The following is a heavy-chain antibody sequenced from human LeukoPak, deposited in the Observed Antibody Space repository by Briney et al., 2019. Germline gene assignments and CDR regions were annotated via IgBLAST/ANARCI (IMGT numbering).Heavy chain of an antibody. Sequence: ASVKVSCKASGYTFTGYYMHWVRQAPGQGLEWMGWINPNSGGTNYAQKFQGRVTMTRDTSISTAYMELSRLRSDDTAVYYCARRDLRYYYCGMDVWGQGTTVTVSS. D-gene: IGHD4-17*01. J-gene: IGHJ6*02. V-gene: IGHV1-2*02. CDR2: INPNSGGT. CDR1: GYTFTGYY. CDR3: ARRDLRYYYCGMDV.